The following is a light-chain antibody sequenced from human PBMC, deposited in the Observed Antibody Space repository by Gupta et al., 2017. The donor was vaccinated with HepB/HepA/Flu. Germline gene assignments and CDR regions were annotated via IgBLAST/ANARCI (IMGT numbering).Light chain of an antibody. J-gene: IGLJ2*01. V-gene: IGLV3-27*01. CDR2: KDS. Sequence: SYELPQPSSVSASPGQAARITCSGDVLAKKYARWFQQKPGQAPVLVIYKDSERPSGIPGRFSGSSSGTTVTLTISGAQVEDEADYYCYSATDNNLGVFGGGTKLTVL. CDR3: YSATDNNLGV. CDR1: VLAKKY.